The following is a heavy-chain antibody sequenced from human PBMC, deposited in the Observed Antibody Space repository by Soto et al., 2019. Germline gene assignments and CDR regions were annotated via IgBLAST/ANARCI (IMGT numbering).Heavy chain of an antibody. D-gene: IGHD2-15*01. J-gene: IGHJ4*02. Sequence: QVQLVQSGAEVKKPGSSVKVSCKASGGTFSSYTISWVRQAPGQGLEWMGRIIPILGIANYAQKFQGRVRITADKSTSTASMELSSLRSEDTAVYYCARACSGGSCGVDYWGQGTLVTVSS. CDR2: IIPILGIA. CDR3: ARACSGGSCGVDY. V-gene: IGHV1-69*02. CDR1: GGTFSSYT.